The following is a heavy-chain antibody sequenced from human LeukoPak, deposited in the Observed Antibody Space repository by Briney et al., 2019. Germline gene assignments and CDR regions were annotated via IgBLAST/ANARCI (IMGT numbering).Heavy chain of an antibody. D-gene: IGHD5-24*01. V-gene: IGHV3-30*18. Sequence: GGSLRLSCAASGFTFSSYGMHWVRQAPGKGLEWVAVISYDGSNKYYADSVKGRFTISRDNSKNTLYLQMNSLRAEDTAVYYCAKDEDPRWLQLHGPDYWGQGTLVTVSS. J-gene: IGHJ4*02. CDR2: ISYDGSNK. CDR3: AKDEDPRWLQLHGPDY. CDR1: GFTFSSYG.